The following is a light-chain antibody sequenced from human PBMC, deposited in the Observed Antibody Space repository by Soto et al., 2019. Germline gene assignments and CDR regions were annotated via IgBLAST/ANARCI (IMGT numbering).Light chain of an antibody. CDR3: QHSDSLPIT. CDR1: QSVSSSY. V-gene: IGKV3-20*01. J-gene: IGKJ5*01. CDR2: GAS. Sequence: EIVLTQSPGTLSLSPGERATLSCRASQSVSSSYLAWYQQKPGQPPRLLIYGASSRATGIPDRFSGSGSGTDFTLTISRLEPEDFAVFYCQHSDSLPITFGQGTRL.